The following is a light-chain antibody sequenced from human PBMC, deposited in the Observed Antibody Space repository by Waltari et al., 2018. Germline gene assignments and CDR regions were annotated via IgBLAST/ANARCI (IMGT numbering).Light chain of an antibody. CDR2: GNS. CDR3: QSYDSSLTVVV. Sequence: QSVLTQSPSVSRAPGQGVTISCTGSRSNIGTNYVHWYQQLPGAAPKLLLYGNSNRPPGVPDLFSGSKSGPSASLAITGLQAEDEADYFCQSYDSSLTVVVFGGRTKLTVL. V-gene: IGLV1-40*01. CDR1: RSNIGTNYV. J-gene: IGLJ3*02.